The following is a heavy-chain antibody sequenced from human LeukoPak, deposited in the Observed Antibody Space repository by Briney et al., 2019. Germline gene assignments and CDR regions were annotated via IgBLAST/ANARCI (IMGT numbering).Heavy chain of an antibody. CDR3: ARQGTVTRTLDY. V-gene: IGHV4-39*01. CDR1: GGSISSSSYY. D-gene: IGHD4-17*01. Sequence: SETLPLTCSVSGGSISSSSYYWGWIRQPPGKGLEWIGSIYYSGSTYYNPSLKSRVTISVDTSKNQFSLKLSSVTAADTAVYYCARQGTVTRTLDYWGQGTLVTVSS. CDR2: IYYSGST. J-gene: IGHJ4*02.